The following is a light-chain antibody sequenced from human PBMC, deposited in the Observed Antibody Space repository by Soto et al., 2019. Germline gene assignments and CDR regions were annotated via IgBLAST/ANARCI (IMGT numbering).Light chain of an antibody. CDR1: SIDVGGYNY. J-gene: IGLJ1*01. CDR3: SSYTSSSTYV. V-gene: IGLV2-14*01. Sequence: QSALTQPASVSGSPGRSITISCTGTSIDVGGYNYVSWYQQHPGKAPKLMIYEVSNRPSGVSNRFSGSKSGNTASLTISGLQAEDEADYYCSSYTSSSTYVFGTGTKVTVL. CDR2: EVS.